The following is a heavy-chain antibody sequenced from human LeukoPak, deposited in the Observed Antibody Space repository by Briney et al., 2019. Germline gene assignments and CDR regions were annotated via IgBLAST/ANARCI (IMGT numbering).Heavy chain of an antibody. CDR1: GFTFSDSW. V-gene: IGHV3-7*01. D-gene: IGHD7-27*01. J-gene: IGHJ6*02. Sequence: TGGSLRPSCLAPGFTFSDSWMSWVGQAPGKGLGWVADIKKDGSEKDYVDSVKGRFTISRDNAKNSLYLQMDSLRAEDTAVYYCATYTNWVAGDVWGQGTTVSVSS. CDR3: ATYTNWVAGDV. CDR2: IKKDGSEK.